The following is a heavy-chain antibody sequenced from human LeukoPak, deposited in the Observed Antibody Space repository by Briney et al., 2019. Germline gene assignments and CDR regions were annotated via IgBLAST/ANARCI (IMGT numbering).Heavy chain of an antibody. CDR3: ARDGGSTSSDY. Sequence: AGGSLRLSCAASGFTFSSYSMNWVRQAPGKGLEWVSYISSSSSTIYYADSVKGRFTISGDNAKNSLYLQMNSLRVEDTAVYYCARDGGSTSSDYWGQGTLVTVSS. J-gene: IGHJ4*02. CDR2: ISSSSSTI. D-gene: IGHD2-2*01. CDR1: GFTFSSYS. V-gene: IGHV3-48*01.